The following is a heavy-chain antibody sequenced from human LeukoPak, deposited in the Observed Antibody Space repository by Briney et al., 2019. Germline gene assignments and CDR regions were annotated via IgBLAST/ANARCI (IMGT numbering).Heavy chain of an antibody. CDR3: AKDATMVRGVKDY. D-gene: IGHD3-10*01. Sequence: PGRSLRLSCAASEFTFSNYAMHWVRQAPGKGLEWVAVISYDGSYKDYADSVKGRFTISRDNSKNTLYLQMNSLRAEDTAVYYCAKDATMVRGVKDYWGQGTLVTVSS. CDR2: ISYDGSYK. CDR1: EFTFSNYA. J-gene: IGHJ4*02. V-gene: IGHV3-30*04.